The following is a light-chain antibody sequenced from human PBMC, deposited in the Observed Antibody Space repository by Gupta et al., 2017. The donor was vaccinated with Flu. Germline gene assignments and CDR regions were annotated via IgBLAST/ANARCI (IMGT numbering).Light chain of an antibody. V-gene: IGKV1-39*01. Sequence: GDRITIICRASQNIETHLNWFQQKLGKAPKLLVYLASTLQSGVPSRFTGNGSGTDFTLTITSLQPEDFGTYYCQQSLRIPRTFGQGTNLEIK. CDR1: QNIETH. CDR3: QQSLRIPRT. CDR2: LAS. J-gene: IGKJ1*01.